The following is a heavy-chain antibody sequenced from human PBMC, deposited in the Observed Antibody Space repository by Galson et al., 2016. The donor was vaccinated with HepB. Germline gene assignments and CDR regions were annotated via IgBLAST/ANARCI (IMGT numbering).Heavy chain of an antibody. D-gene: IGHD3-3*01. V-gene: IGHV4-4*02. J-gene: IGHJ5*02. CDR2: IYHSGST. Sequence: SETLSLTCAVSGGSISSSNWWTWVRQPPGKGLEWIGEIYHSGSTNYNPSLKSRVTISVDKSNNQFSLKLRSVTAADTAVYYCATLGGDYDFWSGSSLYNWFDPGGQGTLVTVSS. CDR3: ATLGGDYDFWSGSSLYNWFDP. CDR1: GGSISSSNW.